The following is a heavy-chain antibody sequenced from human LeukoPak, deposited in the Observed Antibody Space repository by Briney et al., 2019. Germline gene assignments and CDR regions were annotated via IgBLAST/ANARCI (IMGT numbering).Heavy chain of an antibody. CDR3: ARDLPSITMIVVETYFDY. Sequence: GGSLRLSCAASGFTFSSYGMHWVRQAPGKGLEWVAFIRYDGSNKYYADSVKGRFTISRDNSKNTLYLQMNSLRAEDTAVYYCARDLPSITMIVVETYFDYWGQGTLVTVSS. D-gene: IGHD3-22*01. V-gene: IGHV3-30*02. J-gene: IGHJ4*02. CDR2: IRYDGSNK. CDR1: GFTFSSYG.